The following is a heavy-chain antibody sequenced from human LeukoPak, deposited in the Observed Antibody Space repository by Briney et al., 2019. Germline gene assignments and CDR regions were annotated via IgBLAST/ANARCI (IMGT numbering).Heavy chain of an antibody. V-gene: IGHV4-59*08. J-gene: IGHJ4*02. CDR2: IYYSGST. Sequence: SETLSLTCTVSGGSISSYYWSWIRQPPGKGLEWIGYIYYSGSTNYNPSLKSRVTISVDTSKNQLSLKLSSVTAADTAVYYCAKLGDYDYFDYWGQGTLVTVSS. CDR1: GGSISSYY. CDR3: AKLGDYDYFDY. D-gene: IGHD4-17*01.